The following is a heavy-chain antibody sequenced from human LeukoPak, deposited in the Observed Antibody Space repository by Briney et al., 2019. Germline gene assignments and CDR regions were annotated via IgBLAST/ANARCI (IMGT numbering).Heavy chain of an antibody. V-gene: IGHV4-4*07. J-gene: IGHJ4*02. CDR2: IYTSGST. CDR1: GGSINNYY. CDR3: ARDYDSLNDY. D-gene: IGHD3-22*01. Sequence: PSETLSLTCTVSGGSINNYYWSWIRQPAGKGLEWIGRIYTSGSTNYNPSLKSRVTISVDTSKNQFSLKLSSVTAADTAVYYCARDYDSLNDYWGQGTLVTVSS.